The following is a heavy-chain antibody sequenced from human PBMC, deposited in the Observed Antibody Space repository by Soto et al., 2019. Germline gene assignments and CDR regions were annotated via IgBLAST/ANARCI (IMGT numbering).Heavy chain of an antibody. CDR3: ARERYCSGFDL. Sequence: GGSVKVPCKTSGSPFTNNVISWVRQAPGRGLEWVGWISGDSSTTYYAQTLQGRFTMTTDTSTTTAYMELNSLRSEDTAIYYCARERYCSGFDLWGQGTLVTVSS. D-gene: IGHD2-15*01. V-gene: IGHV1-18*04. CDR2: ISGDSSTT. J-gene: IGHJ5*02. CDR1: GSPFTNNV.